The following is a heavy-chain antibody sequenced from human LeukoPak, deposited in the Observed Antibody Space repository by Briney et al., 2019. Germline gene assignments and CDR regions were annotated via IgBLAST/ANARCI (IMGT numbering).Heavy chain of an antibody. CDR3: ARQSRDGSKTRGYYFDS. Sequence: GESLLISCQVSGYIFTHYWIGWVRQMPGKGLESMGIIYPADSDTTYSPSFQGQVTISADKSISTVYLQWSSLKASDTAMYYCARQSRDGSKTRGYYFDSWGQRTLVTVSS. D-gene: IGHD3-10*01. J-gene: IGHJ4*02. CDR2: IYPADSDT. CDR1: GYIFTHYW. V-gene: IGHV5-51*01.